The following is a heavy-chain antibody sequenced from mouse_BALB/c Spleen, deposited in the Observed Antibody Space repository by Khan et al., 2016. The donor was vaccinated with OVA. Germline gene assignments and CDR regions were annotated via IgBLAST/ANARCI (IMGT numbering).Heavy chain of an antibody. V-gene: IGHV5-6-4*01. CDR1: GFSFSSYS. CDR3: PRHRGYYGHNPYFDH. D-gene: IGHD1-1*01. Sequence: EVQLVESGGGLVRPGGSLKLSCAASGFSFSSYSMSWVRQTPEKRLEWVATISSGGTYTYYPDSVKGRFTISRDNAKNTLYLQMSSLKSEDTAMYYCPRHRGYYGHNPYFDHWGQGTTLTVSS. CDR2: ISSGGTYT. J-gene: IGHJ2*01.